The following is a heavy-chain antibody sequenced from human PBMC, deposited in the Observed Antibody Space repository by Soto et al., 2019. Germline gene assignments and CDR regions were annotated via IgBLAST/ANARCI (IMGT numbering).Heavy chain of an antibody. J-gene: IGHJ4*02. D-gene: IGHD3-10*01. CDR3: ARDNPADRGNFDY. V-gene: IGHV4-30-4*01. CDR2: IYHSGST. Sequence: LSLTCTVSGDSISSGDSYWSWMRQPPGKGLEWIGFIYHSGSTYYNPSLKSRVTISVDTSKNQFSLNLSSVTAADTAVYYCARDNPADRGNFDYWGQGTLVTVSS. CDR1: GDSISSGDSY.